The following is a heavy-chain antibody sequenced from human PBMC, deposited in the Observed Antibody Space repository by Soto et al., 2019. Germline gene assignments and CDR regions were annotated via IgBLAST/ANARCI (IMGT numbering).Heavy chain of an antibody. J-gene: IGHJ5*02. D-gene: IGHD3-22*01. CDR3: ARGKSITMIVVAPRFDP. Sequence: SETLSLTCTVSGGSISSYYWSWIRQPPGKGLEWIGYIYYSGSTNYNPSLKSRVTISVDTSKNQFSLKLSSVTAADTAVYYCARGKSITMIVVAPRFDPWGQGTLVTVSS. V-gene: IGHV4-59*01. CDR1: GGSISSYY. CDR2: IYYSGST.